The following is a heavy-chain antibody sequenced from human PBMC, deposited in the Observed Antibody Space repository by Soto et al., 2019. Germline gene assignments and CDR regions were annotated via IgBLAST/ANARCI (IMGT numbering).Heavy chain of an antibody. D-gene: IGHD2-15*01. CDR2: IYYSGST. CDR1: GASINSGDHY. CDR3: AGFSELAATEINWFDP. V-gene: IGHV4-30-4*01. J-gene: IGHJ5*02. Sequence: PSETLSLTCTVSGASINSGDHYWSWIRQPPGKGLEWIGYIYYSGSTYYNPSLKSRVTISVDTSKNQFSLKLSSVTAADTAVYYCAGFSELAATEINWFDPWGQGTLVTVSS.